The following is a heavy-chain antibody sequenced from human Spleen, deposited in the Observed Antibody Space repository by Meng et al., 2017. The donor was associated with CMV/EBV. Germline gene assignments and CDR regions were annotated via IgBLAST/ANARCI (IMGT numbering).Heavy chain of an antibody. Sequence: ASVKVSCKASGYTFTDYYMHWVRQAPGQGLEWMGWINPNSGGTNYAQKFQGRVTMTRDTSISTAYMELSRLRSDDTAVYYCARAPPALYYYGSGSLYYGMDVWGQGTTVTVSS. CDR1: GYTFTDYY. CDR2: INPNSGGT. V-gene: IGHV1-2*02. J-gene: IGHJ6*02. D-gene: IGHD3-10*01. CDR3: ARAPPALYYYGSGSLYYGMDV.